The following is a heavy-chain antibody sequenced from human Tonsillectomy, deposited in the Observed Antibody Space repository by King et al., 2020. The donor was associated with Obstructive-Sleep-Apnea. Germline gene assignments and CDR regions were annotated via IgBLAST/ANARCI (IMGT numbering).Heavy chain of an antibody. D-gene: IGHD6-6*01. V-gene: IGHV3-30*02. CDR2: IGDVGRNR. CDR3: AKDQDGSSYLFDY. Sequence: VQLVQSGGGVVQPGRSLRLSCAASGFTFRNYGMHWVRQAPGKGREGVELIGDVGRNRYYADSVKGRFTISSDNFKNTLYLQMNSLRAEDTAVYYCAKDQDGSSYLFDYWGQGTLVTVSS. J-gene: IGHJ4*02. CDR1: GFTFRNYG.